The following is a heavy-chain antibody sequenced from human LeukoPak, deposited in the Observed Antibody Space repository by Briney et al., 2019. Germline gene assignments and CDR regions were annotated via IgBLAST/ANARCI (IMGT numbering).Heavy chain of an antibody. D-gene: IGHD5-12*01. J-gene: IGHJ4*02. V-gene: IGHV3-23*01. Sequence: PGGSLRLSCAASGFTFSNFAMSWVRQAPGKGLEWVSTIGGSGGSTYDADSVKGRFTIPRDNSKNTLYLQMNSLRAEDTAVYYCAKFSRGYDSDYWGQGTLVTVSS. CDR3: AKFSRGYDSDY. CDR1: GFTFSNFA. CDR2: IGGSGGST.